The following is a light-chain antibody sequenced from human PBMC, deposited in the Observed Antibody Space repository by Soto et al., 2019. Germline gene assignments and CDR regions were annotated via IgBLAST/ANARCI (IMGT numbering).Light chain of an antibody. J-gene: IGKJ4*01. V-gene: IGKV3-20*01. CDR2: GAS. CDR1: QSVSSSY. CDR3: QQYGSSPLLT. Sequence: EIVLTQSPGTLSLSPGERATLSCRASQSVSSSYLAWYQQKPGQAPRLLIYGASSRATGIPDRFSGSGSGTDFALTTSRLEHEDFAVYYCQQYGSSPLLTFGGGTKVEIK.